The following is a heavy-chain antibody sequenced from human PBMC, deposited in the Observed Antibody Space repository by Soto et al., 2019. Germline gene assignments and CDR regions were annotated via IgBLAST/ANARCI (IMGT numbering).Heavy chain of an antibody. D-gene: IGHD4-4*01. V-gene: IGHV4-34*01. CDR1: GGSFSGYY. J-gene: IGHJ4*02. Sequence: SETLSLTYAVYGGSFSGYYWSWIRQPPGKGLEWIGEINHSGSTNYNPSLKSRVTISVDRSKNQFSLKLSSVTAADTAVYYCARGMTTVTTLDYWGQGTLVTVSS. CDR2: INHSGST. CDR3: ARGMTTVTTLDY.